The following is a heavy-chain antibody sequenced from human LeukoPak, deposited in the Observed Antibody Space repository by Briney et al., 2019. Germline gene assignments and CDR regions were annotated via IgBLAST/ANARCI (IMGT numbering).Heavy chain of an antibody. V-gene: IGHV4-34*01. D-gene: IGHD5-12*01. J-gene: IGHJ5*02. CDR1: GGSFSGYY. Sequence: SETLSLTCAVYGGSFSGYYWSWIRQPPGKGLEWIGEIYHSGSTNYNPSLKSRVTISVDKSKNQFSLKLSSVTAADTAVYYCARIYSGYDFYNWFDPWGQGTLVTVSS. CDR3: ARIYSGYDFYNWFDP. CDR2: IYHSGST.